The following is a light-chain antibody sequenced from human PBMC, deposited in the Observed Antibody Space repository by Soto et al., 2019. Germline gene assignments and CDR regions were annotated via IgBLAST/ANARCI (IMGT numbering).Light chain of an antibody. CDR1: QSISSW. V-gene: IGKV1-5*01. CDR3: QQYNSYSLYT. CDR2: DVS. Sequence: DIQMTQSPSTLSASVGDRVTITCRASQSISSWLAWYQQKPGKAPKLLIYDVSSLESGVPSRFSGSGSGTEFTLTISRLQPDDLATYYCQQYNSYSLYTFGQGTKLEIK. J-gene: IGKJ2*01.